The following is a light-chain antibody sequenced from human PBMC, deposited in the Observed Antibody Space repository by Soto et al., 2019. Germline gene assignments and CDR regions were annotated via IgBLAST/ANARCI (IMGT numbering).Light chain of an antibody. J-gene: IGKJ1*01. CDR3: QHYNSYSEA. Sequence: DIQITQSPSTLYGSDGDRVTITCRASQTISSWLAWYQQKPGKAPKLLIYKASTLKSGVPSRFSGSGSGTEFTLTISSLQPDDFATYYCQHYNSYSEAFGQGTKVDVK. CDR1: QTISSW. CDR2: KAS. V-gene: IGKV1-5*03.